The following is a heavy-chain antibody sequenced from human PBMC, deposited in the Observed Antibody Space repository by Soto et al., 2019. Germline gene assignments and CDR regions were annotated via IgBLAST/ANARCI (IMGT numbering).Heavy chain of an antibody. CDR1: GGSISSYY. Sequence: SETLSLTCTVSGGSISSYYWSWIRQPPGKGLEWIGYIYYSGITDYNPSLKSRVTISVDTSKNQFSLKLSSVTAADTAVYYCARDDGLAYCGGDCYSWGQGTLVTVSS. D-gene: IGHD2-21*02. J-gene: IGHJ4*02. V-gene: IGHV4-59*12. CDR3: ARDDGLAYCGGDCYS. CDR2: IYYSGIT.